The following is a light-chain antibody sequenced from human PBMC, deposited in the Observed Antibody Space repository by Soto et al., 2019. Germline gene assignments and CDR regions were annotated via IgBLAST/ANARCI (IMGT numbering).Light chain of an antibody. CDR1: QTVFYSSKSQNC. CDR2: WAS. CDR3: QQYYSNPRT. J-gene: IGKJ1*01. V-gene: IGKV4-1*01. Sequence: DIVMTQSPDSLAVSLGERATINCKSSQTVFYSSKSQNCLAWYQQKPGQPPKLLIYWASTRESGVPVRFSGSGSGTDFTLTISSLQAEDVAVYYCQQYYSNPRTFGQGTKVDIK.